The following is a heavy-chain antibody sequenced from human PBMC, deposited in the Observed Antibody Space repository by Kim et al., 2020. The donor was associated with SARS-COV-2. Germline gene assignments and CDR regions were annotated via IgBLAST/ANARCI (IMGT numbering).Heavy chain of an antibody. J-gene: IGHJ4*02. D-gene: IGHD1-1*01. Sequence: NYNPSLKSRVTISVDTSKNQFSLKLSSVTAADTAVYYCAIPPKTTYYFDYWGQGTLVTVSS. CDR3: AIPPKTTYYFDY. V-gene: IGHV4-34*01.